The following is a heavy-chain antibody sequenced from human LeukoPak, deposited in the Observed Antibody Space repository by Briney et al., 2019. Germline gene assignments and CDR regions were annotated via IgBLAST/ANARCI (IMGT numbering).Heavy chain of an antibody. CDR3: ARGGVAATLSWFDP. CDR1: GGSISSYY. V-gene: IGHV4-4*07. J-gene: IGHJ5*02. D-gene: IGHD2-15*01. CDR2: IYTSGST. Sequence: SETLSLTCTVSGGSISSYYWSWIRQPAGKGLEWIGRIYTSGSTNYNPSLKSRVTISVDTSKNQFSLKLSSVTAADTAVYYCARGGVAATLSWFDPWGQGTLVTVSS.